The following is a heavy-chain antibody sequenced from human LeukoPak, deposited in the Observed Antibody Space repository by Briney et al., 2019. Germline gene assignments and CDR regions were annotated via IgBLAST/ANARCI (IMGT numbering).Heavy chain of an antibody. J-gene: IGHJ4*02. Sequence: GGSLRLSCAASEFTFNSFTMPWVRQPPGKGLEWVAFISADGSTKYYAESVKGRFTISRDNSKNTLFLQMNSLRPEDTAVYYCVREERSHRSAADIFYYWGQGTLVTASS. CDR2: ISADGSTK. V-gene: IGHV3-30-3*01. CDR1: EFTFNSFT. CDR3: VREERSHRSAADIFYY. D-gene: IGHD6-13*01.